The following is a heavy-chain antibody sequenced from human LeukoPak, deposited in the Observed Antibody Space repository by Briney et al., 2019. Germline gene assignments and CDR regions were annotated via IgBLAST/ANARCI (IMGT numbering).Heavy chain of an antibody. J-gene: IGHJ4*02. CDR2: ITGSGANT. CDR1: GITFSNHA. D-gene: IGHD1-1*01. CDR3: ATRPATETYFAVFDF. Sequence: GGSLRLSCAASGITFSNHAMTLVRQGPGKGLEWVSGITGSGANTYYAESVKGRFTISRDNSRDTLYLQMSSLRAEDAALYYCATRPATETYFAVFDFWGQGTLVTVSS. V-gene: IGHV3-23*01.